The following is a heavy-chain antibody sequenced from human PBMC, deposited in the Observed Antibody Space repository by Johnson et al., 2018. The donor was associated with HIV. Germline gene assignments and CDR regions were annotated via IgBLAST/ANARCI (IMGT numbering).Heavy chain of an antibody. CDR1: GFTFDDYG. Sequence: VQLVESGGSVVRPGGSLRLSCAASGFTFDDYGMSWVRQAPGKGLEWVSGISGSAGSTYYADSVKGRFTISRDNSKKTLHLLMNSLRAEDTAIYHCAKDSGATARSGAFDIWGQGTMVTVSS. J-gene: IGHJ3*02. CDR2: ISGSAGST. V-gene: IGHV3-23*04. CDR3: AKDSGATARSGAFDI. D-gene: IGHD3-3*01.